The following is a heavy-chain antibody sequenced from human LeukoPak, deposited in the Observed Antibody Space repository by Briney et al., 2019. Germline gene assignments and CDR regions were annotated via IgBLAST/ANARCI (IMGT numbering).Heavy chain of an antibody. CDR2: IYPGDSDT. CDR3: AAYYYDSSGYFDY. D-gene: IGHD3-22*01. CDR1: GYSFTSYW. J-gene: IGHJ4*02. Sequence: GESLQISCKGSGYSFTSYWIGWVRQMPGKGLEWMGIIYPGDSDTRYSPSFQGQVTISADKSISTAYLQWSSLKASDTAMYYCAAYYYDSSGYFDYWGQGTLVTVSS. V-gene: IGHV5-51*01.